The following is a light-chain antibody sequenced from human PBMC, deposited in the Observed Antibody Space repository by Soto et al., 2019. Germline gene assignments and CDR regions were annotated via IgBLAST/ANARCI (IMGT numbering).Light chain of an antibody. CDR3: QQYNSSAFT. V-gene: IGKV1-5*03. Sequence: DIQMTQSPSTLSASVGDRVTITCRASQSIRNWLAWYQQKPGQAPKLLIYGASSLEGGVPSRFSGSGSGTEFTLTISSQQPDDFATYYCQQYNSSAFTFGPGTKLDIK. CDR2: GAS. CDR1: QSIRNW. J-gene: IGKJ3*01.